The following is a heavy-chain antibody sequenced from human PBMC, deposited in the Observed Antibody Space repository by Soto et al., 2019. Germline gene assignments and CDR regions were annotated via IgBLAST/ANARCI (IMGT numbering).Heavy chain of an antibody. CDR3: VREVIAVLGSIRWFDP. CDR1: GVPFRDYW. Sequence: GGSLRLSCAVSGVPFRDYWMHWVRQVPGKGLLWVSRIGPDGTSTKYADSVKGRFTISRSNPENTLYLQMNSLRAEDTGVYYCVREVIAVLGSIRWFDPWGQGTLVTVSS. D-gene: IGHD6-19*01. CDR2: IGPDGTST. V-gene: IGHV3-74*01. J-gene: IGHJ5*02.